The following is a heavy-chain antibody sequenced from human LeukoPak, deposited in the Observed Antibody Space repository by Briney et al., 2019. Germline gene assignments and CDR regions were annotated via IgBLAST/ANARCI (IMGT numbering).Heavy chain of an antibody. CDR3: ARVFSSSFGYYFDY. Sequence: GASVKVSCKASGGTFSSYAINWVRQATGQGLEWMGWMNPNSGNTGYAQKFQGRVTITRNTSISTAYMELSSLRSEDTAVYYCARVFSSSFGYYFDYWGQGTLVTVSS. CDR1: GGTFSSYA. CDR2: MNPNSGNT. D-gene: IGHD6-6*01. J-gene: IGHJ4*02. V-gene: IGHV1-8*03.